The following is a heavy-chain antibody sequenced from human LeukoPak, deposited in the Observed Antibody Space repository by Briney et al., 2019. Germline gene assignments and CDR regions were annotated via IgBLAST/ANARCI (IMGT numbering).Heavy chain of an antibody. Sequence: GGSLRLSCAASGFTFSSYEMTWVRQAPGRGLEWVSAISGSGGSTYYADSVKGRFTISRDNSKNTLYLQMNSLRAEDTAVYYCAKDGTDDFWSGYYRNDAFDIWGQGTMVTVSS. CDR2: ISGSGGST. CDR1: GFTFSSYE. D-gene: IGHD3-3*01. CDR3: AKDGTDDFWSGYYRNDAFDI. J-gene: IGHJ3*02. V-gene: IGHV3-23*01.